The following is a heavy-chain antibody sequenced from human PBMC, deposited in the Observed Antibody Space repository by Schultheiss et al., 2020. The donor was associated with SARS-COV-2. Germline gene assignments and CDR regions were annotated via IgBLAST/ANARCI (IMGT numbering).Heavy chain of an antibody. D-gene: IGHD6-13*01. V-gene: IGHV1-18*01. CDR2: ISAYNGNT. CDR1: GYTFSNFG. CDR3: ARGPIGAAGNWDLDY. Sequence: ASVKVSCKASGYTFSNFGFAWVRQAPGQGLEWMGWISAYNGNTKNAQTLQDRVTMTTGTSTSTAYMELRSLRSDDTAVYYCARGPIGAAGNWDLDYWGQGTLVTVSS. J-gene: IGHJ4*02.